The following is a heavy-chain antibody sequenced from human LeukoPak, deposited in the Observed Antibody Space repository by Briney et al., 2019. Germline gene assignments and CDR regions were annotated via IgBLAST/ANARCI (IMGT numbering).Heavy chain of an antibody. CDR1: GGSISSGGYS. D-gene: IGHD6-6*01. Sequence: SETLSLTCAVSGGSISSGGYSWSWIRQPPGKGLEWIGYIYHSGSTYYNPSLKSRVTISVDRSKNQFSLKLSSVTAADTAVYYCARGSYSSLKVYYYYGMDVWGQGTTVTASS. CDR2: IYHSGST. V-gene: IGHV4-30-2*01. J-gene: IGHJ6*02. CDR3: ARGSYSSLKVYYYYGMDV.